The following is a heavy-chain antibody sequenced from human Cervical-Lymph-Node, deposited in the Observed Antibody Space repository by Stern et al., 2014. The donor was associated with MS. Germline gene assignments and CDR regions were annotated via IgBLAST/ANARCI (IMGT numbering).Heavy chain of an antibody. CDR1: GYTFISYG. CDR2: ISADSGTT. V-gene: IGHV1-18*01. J-gene: IGHJ4*02. CDR3: ARDKMHALDY. D-gene: IGHD2-8*01. Sequence: QVQLMQSGTEVKKPGASLIVSCKASGYTFISYGISWVRQDPGQGLEWVGWISADSGTTKYAQKFRDRITLTRDTSTGTAYMELRTLRYEDTAVYYCARDKMHALDYWGQGTLVSVSS.